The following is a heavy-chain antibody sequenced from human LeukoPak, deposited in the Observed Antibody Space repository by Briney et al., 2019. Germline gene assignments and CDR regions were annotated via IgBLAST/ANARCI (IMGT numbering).Heavy chain of an antibody. Sequence: ASVKVSCKASGSTFSSYAISWVRQAPGQGLEWMGGIIPIFGTANYAQKFQGRVTITTDESTSTAYMELSSLRSEDTAVYYCARFTGVGAPYYYYYMDVWGKGTTVTVSS. V-gene: IGHV1-69*05. CDR2: IIPIFGTA. CDR1: GSTFSSYA. CDR3: ARFTGVGAPYYYYYMDV. D-gene: IGHD1-26*01. J-gene: IGHJ6*03.